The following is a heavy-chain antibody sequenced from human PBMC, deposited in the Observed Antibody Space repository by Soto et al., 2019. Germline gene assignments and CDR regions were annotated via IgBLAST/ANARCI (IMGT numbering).Heavy chain of an antibody. CDR3: ARAPYYDILTGYYPGFDY. CDR2: IYYSGST. CDR1: GGSISSYY. D-gene: IGHD3-9*01. Sequence: SETLSLTCTVSGGSISSYYWSWIRQPPGKGLEWIGYIYYSGSTNYNPSLKSRVTISVDASKNQFSLKLSSVTAADTAVYYCARAPYYDILTGYYPGFDYWGQGTLVTVPS. J-gene: IGHJ4*02. V-gene: IGHV4-59*01.